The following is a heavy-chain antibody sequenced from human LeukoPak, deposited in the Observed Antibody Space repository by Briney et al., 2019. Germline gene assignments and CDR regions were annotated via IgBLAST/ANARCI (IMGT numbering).Heavy chain of an antibody. D-gene: IGHD2-2*01. CDR3: AASFYCSSTSCYAGWFDP. CDR2: IYYSGST. Sequence: PSETLSLTCTVSGGSISSYYWSWIRQPPGKGLEWIGYIYYSGSTNNNPSLKSRVTISVDTSKNQFSLKLSSVTAADTAVYYCAASFYCSSTSCYAGWFDPWGQGTLVTVSS. V-gene: IGHV4-59*01. J-gene: IGHJ5*02. CDR1: GGSISSYY.